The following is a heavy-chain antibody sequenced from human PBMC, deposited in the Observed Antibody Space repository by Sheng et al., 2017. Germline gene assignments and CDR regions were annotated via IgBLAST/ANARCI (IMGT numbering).Heavy chain of an antibody. D-gene: IGHD3-10*01. CDR1: GFTFSSYS. CDR2: ISSSSGYI. J-gene: IGHJ5*02. CDR3: ARGGSGFRELHKWFDP. Sequence: EVQLVESGGRPGQAGGVLRLSCAASGFTFSSYSMNWVRQAPGKGLEWVSSISSSSGYIYHADSVKGRFTISRDNAKNSMYLQMNSLRAEDTAVYYCARGGSGFRELHKWFDPWGQGTLVTVSS. V-gene: IGHV3-21*01.